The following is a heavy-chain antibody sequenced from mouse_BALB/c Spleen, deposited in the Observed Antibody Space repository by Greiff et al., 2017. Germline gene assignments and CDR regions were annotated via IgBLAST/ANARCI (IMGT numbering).Heavy chain of an antibody. CDR3: ARSRGNGAMDY. J-gene: IGHJ4*01. V-gene: IGHV1-63*02. D-gene: IGHD2-1*01. Sequence: QVHVKQSGAELVRPGTSVKISCKASGYTFTNYWLGWVKQRPGHGLEWIGDIYPGGGYTNYNEKFKGKATLTADTSSSTAYMQLSSLASEDSAVYFCARSRGNGAMDYWGQGTSVTVSS. CDR2: IYPGGGYT. CDR1: GYTFTNYW.